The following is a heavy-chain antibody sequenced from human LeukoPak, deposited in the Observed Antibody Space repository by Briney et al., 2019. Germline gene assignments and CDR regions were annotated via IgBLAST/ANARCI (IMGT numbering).Heavy chain of an antibody. CDR2: IKQDETEK. CDR3: AKSDSSGWFYFDY. CDR1: GFTFSNFW. V-gene: IGHV3-7*03. J-gene: IGHJ4*02. Sequence: GGSLRLSCTASGFTFSNFWMGWVRQAPGKGLEWVANIKQDETEKFYLGSVKGRFTISRDNSKNTLYLQMNSLRAEDTAVYYCAKSDSSGWFYFDYWGQGTLVTVSS. D-gene: IGHD6-19*01.